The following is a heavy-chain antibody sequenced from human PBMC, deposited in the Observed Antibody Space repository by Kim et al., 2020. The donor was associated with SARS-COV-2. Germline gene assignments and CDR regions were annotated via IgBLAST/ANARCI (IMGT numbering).Heavy chain of an antibody. J-gene: IGHJ4*02. D-gene: IGHD3-9*01. V-gene: IGHV3-7*01. CDR2: INQGGSDK. CDR1: GFTFSSYC. CDR3: ARAKDILSGLLDY. Sequence: GGSLRLSCAASGFTFSSYCMSWVRQAPGKGLEWVANINQGGSDKYYVDSVKGRFTISRDNAKNSLYLQMNSLRADDTAVYYCARAKDILSGLLDYWGQGTLVTVPS.